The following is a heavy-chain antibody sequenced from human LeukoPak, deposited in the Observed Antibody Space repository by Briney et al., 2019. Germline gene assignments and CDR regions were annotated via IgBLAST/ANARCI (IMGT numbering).Heavy chain of an antibody. CDR3: ARVMDCSSTSCYPRATYYYHGMDV. J-gene: IGHJ6*02. D-gene: IGHD2-2*01. CDR2: INHSGST. Sequence: SETLSLTCAVYGGSFSGYYWSWIRQPPGKGLEWIGEINHSGSTNYNPSLKSRVTISVDTSKNQFSLKLSSVTAADTAVYYCARVMDCSSTSCYPRATYYYHGMDVWGQGTTVTVSS. V-gene: IGHV4-34*01. CDR1: GGSFSGYY.